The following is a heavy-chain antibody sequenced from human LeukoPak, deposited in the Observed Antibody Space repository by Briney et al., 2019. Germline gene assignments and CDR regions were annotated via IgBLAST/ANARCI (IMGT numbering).Heavy chain of an antibody. Sequence: GGSLRLSCAASGFTFSSYSMNWVRQAPGKGLEWVSSISSSSSYIYYADSVKGRFTISRDNAKNSLYLQMNSLRAEDTAVYYCARDTCSRWQTDYWGQGTLVTVSS. V-gene: IGHV3-21*01. D-gene: IGHD4-23*01. CDR1: GFTFSSYS. CDR2: ISSSSSYI. J-gene: IGHJ4*02. CDR3: ARDTCSRWQTDY.